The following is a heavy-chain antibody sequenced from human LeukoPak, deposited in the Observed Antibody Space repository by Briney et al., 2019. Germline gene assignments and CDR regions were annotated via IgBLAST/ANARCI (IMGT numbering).Heavy chain of an antibody. J-gene: IGHJ6*03. CDR1: GGSISSYY. CDR3: ARGGGLYYYYYMDV. V-gene: IGHV4-59*01. D-gene: IGHD3-16*01. CDR2: IYYSGST. Sequence: PSETLSLTCTVSGGSISSYYWSWIRQPPGKGLEWIGYIYYSGSTNYNPSLKSRVTISVDTSKNQFSLKLSSVTAADTAVYYCARGGGLYYYYYMDVWGKGTTVTVSS.